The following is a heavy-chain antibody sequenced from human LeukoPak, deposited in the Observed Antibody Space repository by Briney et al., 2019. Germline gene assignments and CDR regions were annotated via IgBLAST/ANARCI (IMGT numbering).Heavy chain of an antibody. Sequence: GGSLRLSCAASGFTFSSYAMSWVRQAPGKGLEWVSAISGSGGSTYYADSVKGRFTISRDNSKNMAYLQMNSLRADDTAVYYCARDDTSGGYYEFGYWGQGTLVTVSS. D-gene: IGHD6-19*01. V-gene: IGHV3-23*01. CDR1: GFTFSSYA. CDR3: ARDDTSGGYYEFGY. J-gene: IGHJ4*02. CDR2: ISGSGGST.